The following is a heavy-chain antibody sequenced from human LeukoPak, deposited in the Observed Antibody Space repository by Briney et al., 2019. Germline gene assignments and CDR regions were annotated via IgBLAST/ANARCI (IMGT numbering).Heavy chain of an antibody. CDR2: IYTSGST. CDR3: AREGVYYYDSSGYYYYFDY. CDR1: GGSISSGSYY. J-gene: IGHJ4*02. Sequence: PSETLSLTCTVSGGSISSGSYYWSWIRQPAGKGLEWIGRIYTSGSTNYDPSLKCRVPISVETSKNQFSLKLSSVTAADTAVYYCAREGVYYYDSSGYYYYFDYWGQGTLVTVSS. V-gene: IGHV4-61*02. D-gene: IGHD3-22*01.